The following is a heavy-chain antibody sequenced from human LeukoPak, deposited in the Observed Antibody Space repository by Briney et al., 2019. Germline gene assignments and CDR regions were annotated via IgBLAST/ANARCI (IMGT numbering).Heavy chain of an antibody. CDR2: IKQDGSEI. Sequence: GGSLRLSCVASGFTLSRSWMTWVRQAPGKGLEWVANIKQDGSEIYYLDSVKGRFTISRDNAKNSLYLQMNSLRAEDTAVYYCARTDYWGQGTLVTVSS. V-gene: IGHV3-7*01. J-gene: IGHJ4*02. CDR3: ARTDY. CDR1: GFTLSRSW.